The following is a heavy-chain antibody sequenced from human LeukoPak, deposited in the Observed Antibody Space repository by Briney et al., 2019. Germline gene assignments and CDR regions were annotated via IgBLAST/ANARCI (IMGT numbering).Heavy chain of an antibody. V-gene: IGHV1-8*01. CDR2: MNPNSGNT. CDR1: GYTFTSYD. Sequence: GASVKVSCKASGYTFTSYDINWVRQATGQGLEWMGWMNPNSGNTGYAQKFQGRVTMTRNTSISTAYMELSSLRSEDTAVYYCARMGYCSGTSCSDLDYWGQGTLVTVSS. CDR3: ARMGYCSGTSCSDLDY. D-gene: IGHD2-2*01. J-gene: IGHJ4*02.